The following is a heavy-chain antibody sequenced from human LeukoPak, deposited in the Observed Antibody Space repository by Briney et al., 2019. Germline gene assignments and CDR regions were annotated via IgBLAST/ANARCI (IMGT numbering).Heavy chain of an antibody. D-gene: IGHD6-13*01. CDR3: ARQSVAAAGDFDY. CDR1: GYSSSSGYY. J-gene: IGHJ4*02. CDR2: IYHSGST. Sequence: SENLSRTCAVSGYSSSSGYYWGWIRQPPGKGLEWIGSIYHSGSTYYNPSLKSRVTISVDTSKNQFSLKLSSVTAADTAVYYCARQSVAAAGDFDYWGQGTLVTVSS. V-gene: IGHV4-38-2*01.